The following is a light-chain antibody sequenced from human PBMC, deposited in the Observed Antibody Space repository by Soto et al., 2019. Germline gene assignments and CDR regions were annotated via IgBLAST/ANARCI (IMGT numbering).Light chain of an antibody. J-gene: IGKJ4*01. Sequence: EIVLTQSPGTLSLSPGERATLSCRASQSVSSSYLAWYQQKPGQAPRLLIYGASSRATGIPDRFSGSGSGTEFTLTISSLQSEDFAVYYCQQYHNWPPGITFGGGTKVDIK. CDR3: QQYHNWPPGIT. CDR2: GAS. V-gene: IGKV3-20*01. CDR1: QSVSSSY.